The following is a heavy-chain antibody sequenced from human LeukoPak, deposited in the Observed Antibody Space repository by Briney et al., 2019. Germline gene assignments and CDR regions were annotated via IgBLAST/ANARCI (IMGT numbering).Heavy chain of an antibody. J-gene: IGHJ4*02. D-gene: IGHD1-1*01. CDR2: IRYDGSNK. CDR3: ARDGFQRASLVRLQPGNFDY. Sequence: GGSLRLSCAASGFTFSSYGMHWVRQAPGKGLEWVAFIRYDGSNKYYADSVKGRFTISRDNSKNTLYLQMNSLRAEDTAVYYCARDGFQRASLVRLQPGNFDYWGQGTLVTVSS. V-gene: IGHV3-30*02. CDR1: GFTFSSYG.